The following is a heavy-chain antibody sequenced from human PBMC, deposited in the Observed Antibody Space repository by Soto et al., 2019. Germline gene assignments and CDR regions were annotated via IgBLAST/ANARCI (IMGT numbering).Heavy chain of an antibody. Sequence: QVQLVESGGGVVQPGRSLRLSCAASGFTFSSYGMHWVRQAPGKGLEWVAVIWYDGSNKYYADSVKGRFTISRDNSKNTLYLQMNSLRAEDTAVYYCARDPARPWLVYGMDVWGQGTTVTVSS. CDR1: GFTFSSYG. CDR2: IWYDGSNK. V-gene: IGHV3-33*01. D-gene: IGHD6-19*01. J-gene: IGHJ6*02. CDR3: ARDPARPWLVYGMDV.